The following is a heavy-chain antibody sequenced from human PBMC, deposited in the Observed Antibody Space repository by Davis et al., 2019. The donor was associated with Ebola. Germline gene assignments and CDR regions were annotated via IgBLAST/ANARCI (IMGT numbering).Heavy chain of an antibody. V-gene: IGHV6-1*01. CDR2: TYYKSKWYN. CDR3: ARGFLRDGFDI. CDR1: GDSVFSGG. Sequence: PSETLSLTCAISGDSVFSGGWNWIRQSPSRGLEGLGRTYYKSKWYNDYAVSVKSRITINPDTSKNQFSLQLNSVTPEDTAVYYCARGFLRDGFDIWGQGTMITVSS. D-gene: IGHD3-3*01. J-gene: IGHJ3*02.